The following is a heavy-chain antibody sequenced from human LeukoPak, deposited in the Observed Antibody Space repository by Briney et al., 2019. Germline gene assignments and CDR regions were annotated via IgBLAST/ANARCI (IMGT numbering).Heavy chain of an antibody. V-gene: IGHV3-11*06. D-gene: IGHD6-19*01. J-gene: IGHJ4*02. Sequence: GGSLRLSCAASGFTFSDYYMSWIRQAPGKGLEWVSYISSSSSYTNYADSVKGRFTISRDNAKNSLYLQINSLRAEDTAVYYCARARYSSGWYTGAVGYCWGQGTLVTVSS. CDR3: ARARYSSGWYTGAVGYC. CDR2: ISSSSSYT. CDR1: GFTFSDYY.